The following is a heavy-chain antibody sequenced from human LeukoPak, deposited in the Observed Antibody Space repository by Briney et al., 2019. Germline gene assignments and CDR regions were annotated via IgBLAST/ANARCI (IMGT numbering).Heavy chain of an antibody. V-gene: IGHV3-48*01. D-gene: IGHD3-3*01. CDR2: ISSNSGVI. CDR1: GFTFKSYT. Sequence: GGSLRLSCAASGFTFKSYTMNWVRQAPGKGLEWVSSISSNSGVIHYADSVKGRFTISRDNAKNSLSLQMMSLRAEDTAVYYCAKNYDFWSASGFDYWGQGTLLTVSS. CDR3: AKNYDFWSASGFDY. J-gene: IGHJ4*02.